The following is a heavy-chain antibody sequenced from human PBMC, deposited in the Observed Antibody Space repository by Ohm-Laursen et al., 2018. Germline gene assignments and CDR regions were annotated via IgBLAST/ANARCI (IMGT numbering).Heavy chain of an antibody. CDR2: TSSDGSNK. D-gene: IGHD4-17*01. CDR3: AKKRMPKVTTFLDY. V-gene: IGHV3-30*18. Sequence: SLRLSCAASGFTFSTYGMHWVRQAPGKGLEWVALTSSDGSNKYYADSVKGRFTISRDNSKSTLYLQMDSLRVEDTAVYYCAKKRMPKVTTFLDYWGQGTLVTVSS. CDR1: GFTFSTYG. J-gene: IGHJ4*02.